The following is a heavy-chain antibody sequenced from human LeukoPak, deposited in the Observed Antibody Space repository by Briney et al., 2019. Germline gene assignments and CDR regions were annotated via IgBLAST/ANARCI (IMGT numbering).Heavy chain of an antibody. CDR2: ISGSGGST. CDR3: ATRDYYDSRGYYYYYFDY. V-gene: IGHV3-23*01. D-gene: IGHD3-22*01. Sequence: HPGGSLRLSCAASGFTFNNYAMSWVRQAPGKGLEWVSGISGSGGSTYYADSVKGRFTISRDNSKNTVYLQMNSVRAEDTAVYYCATRDYYDSRGYYYYYFDYWGQGTLVTVSS. CDR1: GFTFNNYA. J-gene: IGHJ4*02.